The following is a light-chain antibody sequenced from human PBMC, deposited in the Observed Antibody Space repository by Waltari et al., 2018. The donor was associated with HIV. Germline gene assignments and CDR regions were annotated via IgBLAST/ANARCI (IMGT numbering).Light chain of an antibody. CDR2: DNS. J-gene: IGLJ2*01. Sequence: SYGLTQPPSMSVAAGQAAKFTCGGPNIGARSVHWYQKRPGQAPKLVVYDNSDRPPGTPDRFSGSNSRNTATLTISRVEAGDEAEYCQVWDNIGDRVVFGGGTKLTVL. CDR3: QVWDNIGDRVV. V-gene: IGLV3-21*02. CDR1: NIGARS.